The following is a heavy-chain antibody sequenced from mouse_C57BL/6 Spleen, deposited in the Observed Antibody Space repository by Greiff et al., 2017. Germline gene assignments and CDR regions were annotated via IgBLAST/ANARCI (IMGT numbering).Heavy chain of an antibody. CDR2: IYPSDSET. Sequence: QVHVKQPGAELVRPGSSVKLSCKASGYTFTSYWMDWVKQRPGQGLEWIGNIYPSDSETHYNQKFKDKATLTVDKSSSTAYMQLSSLTSEDSAVYYCARGGLLRPYWYFDVWGTGTTVTVSS. V-gene: IGHV1-61*01. J-gene: IGHJ1*03. CDR3: ARGGLLRPYWYFDV. CDR1: GYTFTSYW. D-gene: IGHD1-2*01.